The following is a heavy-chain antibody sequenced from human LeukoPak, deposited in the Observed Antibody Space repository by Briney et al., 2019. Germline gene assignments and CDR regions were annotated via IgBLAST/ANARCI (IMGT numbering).Heavy chain of an antibody. CDR1: GGTFSSYA. J-gene: IGHJ4*02. CDR3: ARTYDSSGSVPPDYFDY. V-gene: IGHV1-69*13. CDR2: IIPIFGTA. Sequence: ASVKVSCKASGGTFSSYAISWVRQAPGQGLEWMGGIIPIFGTANYAQKFQGRVTITADESTSTAYMELSSLRSEDTAVYYCARTYDSSGSVPPDYFDYWGEETLVTVSS. D-gene: IGHD3-22*01.